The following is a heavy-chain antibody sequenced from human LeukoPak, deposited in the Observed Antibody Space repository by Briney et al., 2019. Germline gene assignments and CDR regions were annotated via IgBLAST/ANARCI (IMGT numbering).Heavy chain of an antibody. CDR2: VYYSGST. Sequence: SETLSLTCTVSGGSISSYYWSWIRQPPGKGLEWIGYVYYSGSTNYNPSLKSRVTISVDTSKNQFSLKLSSVTAADTAVYYCARATYYYDSSGYAFDYWGQGTLVTVSS. CDR3: ARATYYYDSSGYAFDY. V-gene: IGHV4-59*01. J-gene: IGHJ4*02. D-gene: IGHD3-22*01. CDR1: GGSISSYY.